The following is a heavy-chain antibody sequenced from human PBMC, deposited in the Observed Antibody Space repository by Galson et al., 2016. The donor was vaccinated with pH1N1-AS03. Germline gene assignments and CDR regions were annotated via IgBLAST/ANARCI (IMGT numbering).Heavy chain of an antibody. CDR2: IYPGDSDT. CDR3: ARQVRDGYNDYFDY. V-gene: IGHV5-51*01. D-gene: IGHD5-24*01. CDR1: GYIFTSYW. J-gene: IGHJ4*02. Sequence: QSGAEVKKPGESLKISCKTSGYIFTSYWVACVRHMPGKGLEWMGIIYPGDSDTRYSPSFQGQVTISADRSINTAYLQWSSLMASDTAIYYCARQVRDGYNDYFDYWGQGILVTVSS.